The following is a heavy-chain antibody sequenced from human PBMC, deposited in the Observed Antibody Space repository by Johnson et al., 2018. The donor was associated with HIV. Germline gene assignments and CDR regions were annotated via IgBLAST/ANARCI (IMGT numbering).Heavy chain of an antibody. CDR1: GFTFSSYG. V-gene: IGHV3-30*03. Sequence: QVQLVESGGGVVQPGRSLRLSCAASGFTFSSYGMHWVRQAPGKGLEWVAVISYDGSNKYYADSVKGRFTISRDNSKNTLYLQMKSLRAEDTAVYYCASTGIQLWFGTDAFDIWGQGTMVTVSS. CDR2: ISYDGSNK. CDR3: ASTGIQLWFGTDAFDI. J-gene: IGHJ3*02. D-gene: IGHD5-18*01.